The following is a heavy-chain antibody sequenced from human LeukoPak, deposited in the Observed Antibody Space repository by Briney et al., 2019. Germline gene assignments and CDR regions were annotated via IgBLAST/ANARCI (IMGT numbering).Heavy chain of an antibody. Sequence: GGSLRLSCAASGFTFSSYGMHWVRQAPGKGLEWVAFIRYDGSNKYYADSVKGRFTISRDNSKNTLYLQTNSLRAEDTAMYYCAKETRGYNYGNYYGMDVWGQGTTVTVSS. J-gene: IGHJ6*02. D-gene: IGHD5-18*01. CDR2: IRYDGSNK. CDR3: AKETRGYNYGNYYGMDV. CDR1: GFTFSSYG. V-gene: IGHV3-30*02.